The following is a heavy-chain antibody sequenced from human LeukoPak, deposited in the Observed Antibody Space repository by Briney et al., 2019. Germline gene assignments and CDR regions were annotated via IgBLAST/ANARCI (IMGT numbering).Heavy chain of an antibody. CDR3: SRHEALPGDY. J-gene: IGHJ4*02. Sequence: GGSLKLSCAASGFTFSGSTVHWVRQASGRGLEWVGHTIPKANNYATACAASVKGRFAISRDDSKNTAYLQLNSLKTEDTAVYFCSRHEALPGDYWGQGTLVTVSS. CDR2: TIPKANNYAT. CDR1: GFTFSGST. D-gene: IGHD2-21*02. V-gene: IGHV3-73*01.